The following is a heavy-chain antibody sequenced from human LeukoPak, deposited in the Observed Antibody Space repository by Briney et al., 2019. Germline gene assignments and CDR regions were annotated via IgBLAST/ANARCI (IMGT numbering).Heavy chain of an antibody. CDR3: AREDTAMVTFDY. V-gene: IGHV4-59*12. D-gene: IGHD5-18*01. CDR1: GGSISSYY. CDR2: IYYSGST. J-gene: IGHJ4*02. Sequence: SETLSLTCTVSGGSISSYYWSWIRQPPGKGLEWIGYIYYSGSTNYNPSLKSRVTISVDTSKNQFSLKLSSVTAADTAVYYCAREDTAMVTFDYWGQGTLVTVSS.